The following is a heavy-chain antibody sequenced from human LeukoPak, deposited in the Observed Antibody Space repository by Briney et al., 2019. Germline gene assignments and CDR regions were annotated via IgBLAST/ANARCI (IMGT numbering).Heavy chain of an antibody. J-gene: IGHJ4*02. CDR2: IIPIFGTA. Sequence: SVKVSCKASGGTFSSYAISWVRQAPGQGLEWMGGIIPIFGTANYAQKFQGRVTITADESTSTAYMELSSLRSEDTAVYYCAREKSYYASSGYCDYWGQGTLVTVSS. V-gene: IGHV1-69*13. D-gene: IGHD3-22*01. CDR3: AREKSYYASSGYCDY. CDR1: GGTFSSYA.